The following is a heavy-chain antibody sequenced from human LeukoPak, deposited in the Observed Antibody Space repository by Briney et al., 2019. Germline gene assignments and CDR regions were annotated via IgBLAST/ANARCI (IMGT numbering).Heavy chain of an antibody. CDR3: GTLLSNGPFDY. CDR1: GYTFTGYY. CDR2: IYPNSGAT. V-gene: IGHV1-2*02. J-gene: IGHJ4*02. Sequence: ASVKVSCKASGYTFTGYYMHWVRQAPGQGLEWMGWIYPNSGATKYAQKFQGRVTMTRDTSISTAYMELSGLRSDDTAVYYCGTLLSNGPFDYWGQGSLVTLSS.